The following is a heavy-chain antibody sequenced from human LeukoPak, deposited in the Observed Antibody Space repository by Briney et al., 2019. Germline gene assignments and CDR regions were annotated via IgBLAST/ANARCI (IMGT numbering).Heavy chain of an antibody. CDR1: GFTFSSYA. CDR2: ISYDGSNK. D-gene: IGHD5-12*01. J-gene: IGHJ4*02. V-gene: IGHV3-30*18. CDR3: AKDVDIVATIYYFEH. Sequence: PGGSLRLSCAASGFTFSSYAMHWVRQAPGKGLEWVAIISYDGSNKYYADSVKGRFTISRDNSKNTLHLQMNSLRAEDTAVYYCAKDVDIVATIYYFEHWGQGTLVTVSS.